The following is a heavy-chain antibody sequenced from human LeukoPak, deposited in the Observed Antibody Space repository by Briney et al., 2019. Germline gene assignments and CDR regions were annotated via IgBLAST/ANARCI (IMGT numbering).Heavy chain of an antibody. V-gene: IGHV7-4-1*02. CDR2: INTNTGNP. J-gene: IGHJ4*02. Sequence: ASVKVSCKASGYSFTGYYIHWVRQAPGQGLEWMGWINTNTGNPTYAQGFTGRFVFSLDTSVSTAYLQISSLKAEDTAVYYCARDFDGAARPSTGYWGQGTLVTVSS. CDR1: GYSFTGYY. CDR3: ARDFDGAARPSTGY. D-gene: IGHD6-6*01.